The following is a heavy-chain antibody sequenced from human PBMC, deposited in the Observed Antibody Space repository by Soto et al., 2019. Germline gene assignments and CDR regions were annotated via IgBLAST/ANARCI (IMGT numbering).Heavy chain of an antibody. J-gene: IGHJ3*02. CDR2: IYSGGST. CDR1: GFTVSSNY. D-gene: IGHD3-16*01. V-gene: IGHV3-66*01. CDR3: ERFFGPGAFVI. Sequence: EVQLVESGGGLVQPGGSLRLSCAASGFTVSSNYMSWVRQAPGKGLEWVSVIYSGGSTYYADSVKGRFTISRDNSNTPLYRQIASLRGDDTPVYHCERFFGPGAFVILVEGTMVAFSS.